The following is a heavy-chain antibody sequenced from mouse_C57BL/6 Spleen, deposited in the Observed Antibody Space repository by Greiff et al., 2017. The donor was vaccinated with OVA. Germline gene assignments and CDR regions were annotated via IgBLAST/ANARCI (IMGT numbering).Heavy chain of an antibody. CDR2: INPSNGYT. CDR3: AKFDDGYYGHDY. D-gene: IGHD2-3*01. J-gene: IGHJ2*01. V-gene: IGHV1-4*01. CDR1: GYTFTNYS. Sequence: QVQLQQSGAELARPGASVKMSCKASGYTFTNYSMHWVKQRPGQSLEWIGDINPSNGYTKYNQKFKDKATLTADKYSSTAYMQLRSLPREDTADYSGAKFDDGYYGHDYWGQGTTLTVSS.